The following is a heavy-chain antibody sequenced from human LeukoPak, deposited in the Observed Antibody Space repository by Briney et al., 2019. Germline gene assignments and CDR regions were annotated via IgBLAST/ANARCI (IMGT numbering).Heavy chain of an antibody. D-gene: IGHD5-12*01. Sequence: PGGSLRLSCGASGFTFSTYAMSWVRQAPGKGLEWVSIISANGASTYYADSVQGRFTISRDNSKNTLYLQLNNVGADDTAVYYCAKDNSGYDSYGGRYYFDYWGQGTLVTVSS. J-gene: IGHJ4*02. CDR2: ISANGAST. CDR1: GFTFSTYA. CDR3: AKDNSGYDSYGGRYYFDY. V-gene: IGHV3-23*01.